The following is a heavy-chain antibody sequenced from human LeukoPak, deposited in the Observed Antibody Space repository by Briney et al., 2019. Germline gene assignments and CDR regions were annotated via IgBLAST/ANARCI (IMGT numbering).Heavy chain of an antibody. CDR3: AKGGRGGIVVVVRYYFDY. CDR2: ISYDGSNK. Sequence: GRSLRLSCAASGFTFSSYGMHWVRQAPGKGLEWVAVISYDGSNKYYADSVKGRFTISRDNSKNTLYLQMNSLRAEDTAVYYCAKGGRGGIVVVVRYYFDYWGQGTLVTVSS. J-gene: IGHJ4*02. V-gene: IGHV3-30*18. CDR1: GFTFSSYG. D-gene: IGHD3-22*01.